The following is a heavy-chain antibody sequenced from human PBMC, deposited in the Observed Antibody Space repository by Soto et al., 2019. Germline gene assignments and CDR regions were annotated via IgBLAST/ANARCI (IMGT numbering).Heavy chain of an antibody. J-gene: IGHJ4*02. CDR2: ISGSGDST. CDR3: AGRTYYFDY. CDR1: GISFRRYV. V-gene: IGHV3-23*01. Sequence: PGGSLRLSCAAYGISFRRYVMSWVRQAPGKGLEWVSAISGSGDSTYYADSVKGRFTISRDNSKNTLYLHMNSLRAEDTAVYYCAGRTYYFDYCGQGTLVTVST.